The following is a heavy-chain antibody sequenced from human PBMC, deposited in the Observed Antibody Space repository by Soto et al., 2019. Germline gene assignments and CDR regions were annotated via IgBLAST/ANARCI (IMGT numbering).Heavy chain of an antibody. V-gene: IGHV3-33*01. J-gene: IGHJ4*02. CDR2: IWYDGSNK. CDR1: GFTFSSYG. Sequence: PGGSLRLSCAASGFTFSSYGMHWVRQAPGKGLEWVAVIWYDGSNKYYADSVKGRFTISRDNSKNTLYLQMNSLRAEDTAVYYCAGGRQQWLVLVSPLDYWGQGTLVTVSS. D-gene: IGHD6-19*01. CDR3: AGGRQQWLVLVSPLDY.